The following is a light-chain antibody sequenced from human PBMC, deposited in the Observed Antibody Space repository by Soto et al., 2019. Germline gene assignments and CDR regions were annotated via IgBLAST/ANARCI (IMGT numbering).Light chain of an antibody. CDR2: GAS. J-gene: IGKJ1*01. V-gene: IGKV3-20*01. Sequence: EIVLTQSPGTLSLSPGERATLSCRASQSVSSSYLAWYQQKPGQAPRLLIYGASSRATGIPDGFSGSGSGTDFTLTISRLEPEDFAVYYCQQYGSSPVTFGRGTKVDIK. CDR3: QQYGSSPVT. CDR1: QSVSSSY.